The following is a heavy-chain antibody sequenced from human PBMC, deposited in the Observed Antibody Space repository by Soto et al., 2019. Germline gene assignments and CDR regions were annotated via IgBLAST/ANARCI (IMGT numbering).Heavy chain of an antibody. V-gene: IGHV3-64D*08. D-gene: IGHD3-22*01. Sequence: GGSLRLSCSASGFTFSSYAMHWVRQAPGKGLEYVSAISSNGGSTYYADSVKGRFTISRDNSKNTLYLQMGSLRAEDTAVYYCVTNPYYYDSSGYYGGTFDYWGQGTLVTVSS. J-gene: IGHJ4*02. CDR1: GFTFSSYA. CDR2: ISSNGGST. CDR3: VTNPYYYDSSGYYGGTFDY.